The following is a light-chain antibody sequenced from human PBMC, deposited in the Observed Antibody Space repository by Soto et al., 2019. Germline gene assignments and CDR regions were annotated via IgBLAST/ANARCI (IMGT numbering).Light chain of an antibody. CDR2: WAS. CDR1: QSLLYSSNNKNY. J-gene: IGKJ1*01. V-gene: IGKV4-1*01. CDR3: QQYYTTSWT. Sequence: DIVMTQSPDSLAVSLGERATINCKSSQSLLYSSNNKNYVAGYQHKPGQPPKLLIYWASTRGSGVADRFSGSGSGAYFTLTISSLQAEDVAVYFCQQYYTTSWTFGQGTKVEIK.